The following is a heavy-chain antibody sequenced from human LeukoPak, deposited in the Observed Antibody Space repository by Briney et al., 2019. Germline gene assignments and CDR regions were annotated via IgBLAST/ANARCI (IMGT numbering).Heavy chain of an antibody. J-gene: IGHJ5*02. CDR1: GGSISSGDYY. Sequence: SETLSLTCTVSGGSISSGDYYWSWIRQPPGKGLEWIGYIYYSGSTYYNPSLKSRVTISVDTSKNQFSLKLSSVTAADTAVYYCARGPGYYDFWSGYSRPNNWFDPWGQGTLVTVSS. CDR2: IYYSGST. CDR3: ARGPGYYDFWSGYSRPNNWFDP. V-gene: IGHV4-30-4*01. D-gene: IGHD3-3*01.